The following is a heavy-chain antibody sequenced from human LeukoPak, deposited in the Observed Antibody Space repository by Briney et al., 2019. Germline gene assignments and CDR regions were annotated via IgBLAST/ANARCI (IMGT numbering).Heavy chain of an antibody. CDR2: IYTSGST. CDR1: GGSISSYY. V-gene: IGHV4-4*07. CDR3: ARDIYCSSSSCYLGYPLGSWFDP. Sequence: PSETLSLTCTVSGGSISSYYWSWIRQPAGKGLEWIGRIYTSGSTNYNPSLKSRVTMSVDTSKNQFSLKLSSVTAADTAVYYCARDIYCSSSSCYLGYPLGSWFDPWGQGTLVTVSS. D-gene: IGHD2-2*01. J-gene: IGHJ5*02.